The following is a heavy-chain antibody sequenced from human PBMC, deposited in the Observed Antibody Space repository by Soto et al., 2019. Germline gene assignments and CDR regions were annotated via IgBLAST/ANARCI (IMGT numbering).Heavy chain of an antibody. Sequence: YSRGHIRQTPGKGLEWIGYIYYNGRTNYNPSLESRVTISLDTSKSQFSLKLSSVSVADTAVYYCARDGSGYDFWSGPYFFDYRGPGTLVTVSS. CDR1: YS. J-gene: IGHJ4*02. CDR2: IYYNGRT. D-gene: IGHD3-3*01. V-gene: IGHV4-59*01. CDR3: ARDGSGYDFWSGPYFFDY.